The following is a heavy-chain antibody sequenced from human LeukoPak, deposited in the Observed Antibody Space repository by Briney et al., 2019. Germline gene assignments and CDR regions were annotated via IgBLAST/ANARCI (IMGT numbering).Heavy chain of an antibody. D-gene: IGHD3-3*01. V-gene: IGHV3-23*01. CDR2: ISGSGGTT. J-gene: IGHJ5*02. CDR3: ARGRQYYDFWSGYYQRPYNWFDP. Sequence: GGSPRLSCAASGFTFSSYAMSWVRQAPGKGLEWVSSISGSGGTTYYADSVKGRFSISRDNSKNTLYLQMNSLRAEDTAVYYCARGRQYYDFWSGYYQRPYNWFDPWGQGTLVTVSS. CDR1: GFTFSSYA.